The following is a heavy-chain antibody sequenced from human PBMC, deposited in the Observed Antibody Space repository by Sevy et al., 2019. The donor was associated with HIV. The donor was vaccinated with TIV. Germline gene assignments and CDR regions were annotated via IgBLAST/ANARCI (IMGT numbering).Heavy chain of an antibody. CDR3: VRGMVLGRAVRYFDY. V-gene: IGHV3-23*01. D-gene: IGHD3-10*01. J-gene: IGHJ4*02. CDR2: ISNAGGGPL. Sequence: GGSLRLSCGASGFSFSAYAMSWVRQAQGKGLEWVSSISNAGGGPLYYADSVKGRFTISRDNSKNTLSLQMNGLRPEDAAVYYGVRGMVLGRAVRYFDYWGRGTLVTVSS. CDR1: GFSFSAYA.